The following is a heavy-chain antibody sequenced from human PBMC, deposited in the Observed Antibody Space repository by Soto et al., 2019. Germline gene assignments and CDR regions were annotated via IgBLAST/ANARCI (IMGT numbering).Heavy chain of an antibody. CDR2: INAGSGNT. CDR3: ARDTETLGPRANDALDI. J-gene: IGHJ3*02. V-gene: IGHV1-3*01. D-gene: IGHD3-3*02. Sequence: SVKVSCKATGYTFSAYTMNWVRQAPGQSLEWMGWINAGSGNTKYSHNFHGRVSITRDTSASTVYMELTGLTSEDTAVYYCARDTETLGPRANDALDIWGQGTMVTVSS. CDR1: GYTFSAYT.